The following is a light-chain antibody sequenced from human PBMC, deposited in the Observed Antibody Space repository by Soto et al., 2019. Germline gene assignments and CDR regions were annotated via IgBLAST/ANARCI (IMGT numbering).Light chain of an antibody. CDR3: QQYNKWPPLT. CDR1: QSVSSD. CDR2: GAS. J-gene: IGKJ3*01. V-gene: IGKV3-15*01. Sequence: EIVLTQSPGTLSVSPGERATLSCRASQSVSSDLAWYQQKPGQAPRLLIYGASTRAAGIPARFSGSGSGTDFTLTITSLQSEDFAIYYCQQYNKWPPLTFGPGTKVDIK.